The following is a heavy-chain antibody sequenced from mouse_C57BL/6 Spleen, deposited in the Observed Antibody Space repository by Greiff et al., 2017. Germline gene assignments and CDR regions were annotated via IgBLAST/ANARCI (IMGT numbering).Heavy chain of an antibody. CDR2: ISSGSSTI. J-gene: IGHJ4*01. CDR3: AAWLLGYYAMDY. CDR1: GFTFSDYG. D-gene: IGHD2-3*01. V-gene: IGHV5-17*01. Sequence: EVQRVESGGGLVKPGGSLKLSCAASGFTFSDYGMYWVRPAPEKGLEWVANISSGSSTISYADTVNGRFTISRGNAKNTLYLQMTSLRSEDTAMYYCAAWLLGYYAMDYWGQGTSVTVSS.